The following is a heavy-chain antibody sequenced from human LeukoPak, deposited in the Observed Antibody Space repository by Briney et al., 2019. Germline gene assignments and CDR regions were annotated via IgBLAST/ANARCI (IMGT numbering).Heavy chain of an antibody. Sequence: PGGSLXXXXAASGFTFSSYSMNWVRQAPGKGLEWVSSISSSSSYIYYADSVKGRFTISRDNSKNTLYLQMNSLRAEDTAVYYCARAPLLRPVGAFDIWGQGTMVTVSS. V-gene: IGHV3-21*01. CDR2: ISSSSSYI. CDR3: ARAPLLRPVGAFDI. J-gene: IGHJ3*02. CDR1: GFTFSSYS. D-gene: IGHD2-15*01.